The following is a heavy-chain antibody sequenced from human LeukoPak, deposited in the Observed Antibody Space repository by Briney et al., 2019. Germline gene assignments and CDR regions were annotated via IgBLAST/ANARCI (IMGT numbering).Heavy chain of an antibody. Sequence: SVKVSCKASGGTFSSYAISWVRQAPGQGLEWMGGIIPIFGTANYAQKFQGRVTITADESTSTAYMELSSLRSEDTAVYYCARDGRSWSGYFHQPYYYYYMDVCGKGTTVTVSS. CDR3: ARDGRSWSGYFHQPYYYYYMDV. D-gene: IGHD3-3*01. V-gene: IGHV1-69*01. CDR1: GGTFSSYA. J-gene: IGHJ6*03. CDR2: IIPIFGTA.